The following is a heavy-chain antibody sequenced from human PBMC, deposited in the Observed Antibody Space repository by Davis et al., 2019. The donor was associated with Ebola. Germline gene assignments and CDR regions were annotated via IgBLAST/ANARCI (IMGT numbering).Heavy chain of an antibody. CDR1: GVSISRHY. CDR3: SERGSSV. V-gene: IGHV4-59*03. CDR2: IYYTGNA. D-gene: IGHD3-10*01. J-gene: IGHJ4*02. Sequence: PGGSLRLPCTVPGVSISRHYWSWIRQPPGKRLERFGSIYYTGNAYYNSSLASRATISVDTSKNQFSLKLTSVTAADTAMYYCSERGSSVWGQGALVTVSS.